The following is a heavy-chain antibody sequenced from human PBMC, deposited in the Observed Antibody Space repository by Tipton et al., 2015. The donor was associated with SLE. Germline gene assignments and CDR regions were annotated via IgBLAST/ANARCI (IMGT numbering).Heavy chain of an antibody. D-gene: IGHD5-24*01. CDR1: GFTFSSYS. V-gene: IGHV3-21*01. Sequence: SLRLSCAASGFTFSSYSMNWVRQAPGKGLEWVSYISSSSSYIYYADSVKGRFTISRDNAKNSLYLQMNSLRAEDTAVYYCASGSDGYNYRLYWGQGTLVNVST. J-gene: IGHJ4*02. CDR2: ISSSSSYI. CDR3: ASGSDGYNYRLY.